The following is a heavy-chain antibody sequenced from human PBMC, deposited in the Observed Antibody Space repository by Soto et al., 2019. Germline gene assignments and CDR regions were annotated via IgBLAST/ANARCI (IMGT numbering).Heavy chain of an antibody. V-gene: IGHV4-34*01. CDR1: GGSFSGYY. Sequence: SETLSLTCAVYGGSFSGYYWSWIRQPPGKGLEWIGEINHSGSTNYNPSLKSRVTISVDTSKNQFSLKLSSVTAADTAVYYCARGRFHGGRYFDWLPKGGFGYWGQGTLVTVSS. CDR3: ARGRFHGGRYFDWLPKGGFGY. CDR2: INHSGST. J-gene: IGHJ4*02. D-gene: IGHD3-9*01.